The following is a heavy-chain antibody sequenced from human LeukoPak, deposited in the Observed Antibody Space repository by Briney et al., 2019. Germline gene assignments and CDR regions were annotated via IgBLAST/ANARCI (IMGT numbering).Heavy chain of an antibody. J-gene: IGHJ6*03. CDR1: GLTSKIYG. V-gene: IGHV3-30*02. CDR2: IRSDGSKK. D-gene: IGHD7-27*01. Sequence: PGGSLRLSCAASGLTSKIYGMHWVRQAPAKGLEWVAFIRSDGSKKYYADSVTGRFTVSRDNSKNTLSLQMNSLRAEDTAVYYCAKDRSPGPGYYYYYMDVWGKGTTVTIYS. CDR3: AKDRSPGPGYYYYYMDV.